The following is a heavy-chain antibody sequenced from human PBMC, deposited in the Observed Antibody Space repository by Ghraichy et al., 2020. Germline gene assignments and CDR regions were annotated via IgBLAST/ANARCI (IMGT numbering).Heavy chain of an antibody. J-gene: IGHJ4*02. V-gene: IGHV3-23*01. D-gene: IGHD2-2*01. CDR2: ISGSGGST. CDR1: GFTFSSYA. CDR3: AKGGYCSSTSCYLMVDY. Sequence: GGSLRLSCAASGFTFSSYAMSWVRQAPGKGLEWVSAISGSGGSTYYADSVKGRFTISRDNSKNTLYLQMNSLRAEDTAVYYCAKGGYCSSTSCYLMVDYWGQGTLVTVSS.